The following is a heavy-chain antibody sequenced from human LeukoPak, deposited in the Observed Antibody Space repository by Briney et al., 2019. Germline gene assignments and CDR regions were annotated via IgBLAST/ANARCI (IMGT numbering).Heavy chain of an antibody. V-gene: IGHV4-34*01. CDR3: TGERFLEWPAFDY. Sequence: SETLSLTCAVHGGSFSGYYWTWIRQPPGKGLEWIGEINHSGTTNYNPSLKSRVTISVDTSKNQFSLKLSSVTAADTAVYYCTGERFLEWPAFDYWGQGTLVTVSS. D-gene: IGHD3-3*01. J-gene: IGHJ4*02. CDR2: INHSGTT. CDR1: GGSFSGYY.